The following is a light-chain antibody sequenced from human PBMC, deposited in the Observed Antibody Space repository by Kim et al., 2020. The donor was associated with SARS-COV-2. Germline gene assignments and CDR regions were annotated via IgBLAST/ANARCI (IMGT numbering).Light chain of an antibody. Sequence: SYELTQPPSVSVSPGHTASITCSGDKLVDKYACWYQQKPGQSPVLVIYQDSKRPSGIPERFSGSNSGNTATLTISGTQAMDEADYYCQAWDSSTWVFGGGTQLTVL. CDR2: QDS. J-gene: IGLJ3*02. CDR3: QAWDSSTWV. V-gene: IGLV3-1*01. CDR1: KLVDKY.